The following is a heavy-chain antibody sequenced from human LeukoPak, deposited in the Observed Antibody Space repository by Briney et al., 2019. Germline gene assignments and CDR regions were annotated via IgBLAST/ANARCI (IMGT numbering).Heavy chain of an antibody. D-gene: IGHD6-19*01. CDR1: GFTFSSYW. CDR3: ARAVAGTNALDI. V-gene: IGHV3-74*01. Sequence: GGSLRLSCAASGFTFSSYWMHWVRQAPGKGLVWVSRINGDGSTTTYAGSVKGRFTISRDNAKDTLYLQMNSLRAEDTAVYYCARAVAGTNALDIWGQGTLVTVSS. J-gene: IGHJ3*02. CDR2: INGDGSTT.